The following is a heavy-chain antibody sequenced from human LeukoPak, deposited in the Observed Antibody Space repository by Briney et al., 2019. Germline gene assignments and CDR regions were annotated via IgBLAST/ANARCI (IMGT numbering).Heavy chain of an antibody. V-gene: IGHV3-7*01. J-gene: IGHJ6*02. Sequence: GGSLRLSCAASGFTFSSYWMSWVRQAPGKGLEWVANIKQDGSEKYYVDSVKGRFTISRDNAKNSLYLQMNSLRAEDTAVYYCARDRPANLGYCSGGSCYWGMDVWGQGTTVTVSS. CDR3: ARDRPANLGYCSGGSCYWGMDV. CDR1: GFTFSSYW. CDR2: IKQDGSEK. D-gene: IGHD2-15*01.